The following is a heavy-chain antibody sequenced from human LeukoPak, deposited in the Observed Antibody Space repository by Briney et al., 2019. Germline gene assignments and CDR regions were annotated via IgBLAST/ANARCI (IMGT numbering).Heavy chain of an antibody. Sequence: PGGSLRLSCAASGFTFSNAWMSWVRQAPGKGLEWVGRIKSKTDGGTTDYAAPVKGRFTISRDDSKNTLYLQMNSLKTEDTAVYYCTAVPIVVVPAAMIYYFDYWGQGTLVTVSS. J-gene: IGHJ4*02. CDR2: IKSKTDGGTT. CDR3: TAVPIVVVPAAMIYYFDY. V-gene: IGHV3-15*01. CDR1: GFTFSNAW. D-gene: IGHD2-2*01.